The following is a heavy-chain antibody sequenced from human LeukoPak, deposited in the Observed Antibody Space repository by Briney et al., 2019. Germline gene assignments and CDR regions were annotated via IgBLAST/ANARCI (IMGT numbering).Heavy chain of an antibody. CDR1: GFTFSSYW. CDR2: INRDGSTT. Sequence: GGSLRLSCAASGFTFSSYWMQWVRQAPGKGLVWVSRINRDGSTTDYADSVKGRFTISRDNAKNTLYLQVNSLRAEDTAAHYCGRDHFGMGDYWGQVTLVTVP. CDR3: GRDHFGMGDY. V-gene: IGHV3-74*01. D-gene: IGHD3-10*01. J-gene: IGHJ4*02.